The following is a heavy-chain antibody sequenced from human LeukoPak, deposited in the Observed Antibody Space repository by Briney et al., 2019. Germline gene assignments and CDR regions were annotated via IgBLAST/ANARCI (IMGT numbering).Heavy chain of an antibody. V-gene: IGHV1-8*01. CDR2: MSPASGNT. CDR1: GYTFTSYD. Sequence: ASVKVSCKASGYTFTSYDLNWVRRATGQGLEWMGWMSPASGNTGYAQEFQGRVTMTRDTSVSTAYMELNSLRSEDTAVYYCASAPTTWGFDSWGQGTLVTVSS. D-gene: IGHD7-27*01. J-gene: IGHJ4*02. CDR3: ASAPTTWGFDS.